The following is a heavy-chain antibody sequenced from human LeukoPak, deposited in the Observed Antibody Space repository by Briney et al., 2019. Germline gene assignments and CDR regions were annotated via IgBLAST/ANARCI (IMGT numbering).Heavy chain of an antibody. J-gene: IGHJ4*02. Sequence: GGSLRLSCAASGFTFDDYAMHWVRQAPGKGLEWVSGVSWNSGSVVYADSVKGRFTISRDNAKNSLYLQMNSLRAEDTAVHYCARGVTTAIWSSFDYWGQGTLVTVSS. CDR2: VSWNSGSV. D-gene: IGHD4-11*01. V-gene: IGHV3-9*01. CDR3: ARGVTTAIWSSFDY. CDR1: GFTFDDYA.